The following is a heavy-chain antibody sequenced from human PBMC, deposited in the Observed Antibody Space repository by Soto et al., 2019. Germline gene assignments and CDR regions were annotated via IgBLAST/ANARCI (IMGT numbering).Heavy chain of an antibody. V-gene: IGHV3-30*18. J-gene: IGHJ4*02. CDR3: AKDGAPRYCTRSSCHPAGAY. CDR2: ISYDGSNE. Sequence: PGGSLRLSCAGSGFTFSNYGLHWVRQAPGKGPEWVAAISYDGSNEYYADSVKGRFTISRDKSKNMLYLQMDSLRPEDTAVYCCAKDGAPRYCTRSSCHPAGAYWGQGTLVTVSS. CDR1: GFTFSNYG. D-gene: IGHD2-15*01.